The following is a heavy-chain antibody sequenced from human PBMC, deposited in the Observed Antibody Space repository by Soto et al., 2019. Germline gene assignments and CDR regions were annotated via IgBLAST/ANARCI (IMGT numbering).Heavy chain of an antibody. V-gene: IGHV3-48*04. J-gene: IGHJ4*02. CDR1: GFTFSSYN. D-gene: IGHD3-22*01. CDR2: ISSSGSTI. CDR3: ARDLYYYDSSGYGYFDY. Sequence: GGSLRLSCAASGFTFSSYNMSWVRQAPGKGLEWVSYISSSGSTIYYADSVKGRFTISRDNAKNSLYLQMNSLRAEDTAVYYCARDLYYYDSSGYGYFDYWGQGTLVTVSS.